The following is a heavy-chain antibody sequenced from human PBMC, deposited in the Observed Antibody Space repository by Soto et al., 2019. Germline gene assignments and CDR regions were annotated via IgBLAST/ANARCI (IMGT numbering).Heavy chain of an antibody. V-gene: IGHV1-18*01. CDR3: ARVGAYCVSTSCHDY. D-gene: IGHD2-2*01. CDR1: GYTFTNYG. Sequence: QVQLVQSGAEVKKPGASVKVSCKASGYTFTNYGISWVRQAPGQGLEWMGWISAYNGNTDYAQKRQGRVTITTDNSTSTAYMELRSLGSDDTAVYYCARVGAYCVSTSCHDYWGQGTLVTVSS. CDR2: ISAYNGNT. J-gene: IGHJ4*02.